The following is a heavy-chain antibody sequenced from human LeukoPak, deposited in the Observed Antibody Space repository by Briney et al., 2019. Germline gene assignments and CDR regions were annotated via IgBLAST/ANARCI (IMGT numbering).Heavy chain of an antibody. D-gene: IGHD6-25*01. V-gene: IGHV1-69*04. Sequence: ASVKVSCKASGGTFSSYAISWVRQAPGQGLEWMGRIIPILGIANYAQKFQGRVTITADKSTSTAYMELSSLRSEDTAVYYCARDRRLGEIDYWGQGTLVTVSS. J-gene: IGHJ4*02. CDR3: ARDRRLGEIDY. CDR2: IIPILGIA. CDR1: GGTFSSYA.